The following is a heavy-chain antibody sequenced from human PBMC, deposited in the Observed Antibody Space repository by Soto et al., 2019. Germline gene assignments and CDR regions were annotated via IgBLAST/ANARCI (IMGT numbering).Heavy chain of an antibody. V-gene: IGHV4-59*01. CDR3: ARELNGDYYYYMDV. CDR1: GGSISSYY. CDR2: IYYSGST. D-gene: IGHD1-1*01. J-gene: IGHJ6*03. Sequence: TLSLTCTVSGGSISSYYWSWIRQPPGKGLEWIGYIYYSGSTNYNPSLKSRVTISVDTSKNQFSLKLSSVTAADTAVYYCARELNGDYYYYMDVWGKGTTVTVSS.